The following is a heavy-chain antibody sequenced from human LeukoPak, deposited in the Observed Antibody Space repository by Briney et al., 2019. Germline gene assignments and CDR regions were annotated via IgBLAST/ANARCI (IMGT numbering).Heavy chain of an antibody. Sequence: SESVSLTCAVYGVSFSGYYWSWMRQPPGKGLEWIGEINHSGSTNYNPSLKSRVTISVDTSKNQFSLKLSSVTAADTAVYYCARVEYPFYDSSGPNWFDPWGQGTLATVSS. V-gene: IGHV4-34*01. J-gene: IGHJ5*02. CDR1: GVSFSGYY. D-gene: IGHD3-22*01. CDR2: INHSGST. CDR3: ARVEYPFYDSSGPNWFDP.